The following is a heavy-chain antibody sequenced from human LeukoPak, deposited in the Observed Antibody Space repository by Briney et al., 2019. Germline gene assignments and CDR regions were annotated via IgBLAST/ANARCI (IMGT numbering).Heavy chain of an antibody. CDR3: ARDPRGYDFWSGYPRFYFDY. J-gene: IGHJ4*02. V-gene: IGHV3-48*01. Sequence: PGGSLRLSCAASGFTFNTYTMNWVRQAPGKGLEWVSYISGSSGIIDYADSVRGRFTISRDNAKNSLYLQMNSLRAEDTAVYYCARDPRGYDFWSGYPRFYFDYWGQGTLVTVSS. D-gene: IGHD3-3*01. CDR1: GFTFNTYT. CDR2: ISGSSGII.